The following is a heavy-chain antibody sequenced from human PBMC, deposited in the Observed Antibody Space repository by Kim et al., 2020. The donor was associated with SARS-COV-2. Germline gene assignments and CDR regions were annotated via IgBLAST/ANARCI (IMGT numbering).Heavy chain of an antibody. J-gene: IGHJ4*02. CDR3: ARGGSGSYYNYYFDY. V-gene: IGHV7-4-1*02. CDR1: GYTFTSYA. CDR2: INTNTGNP. D-gene: IGHD3-10*01. Sequence: ASLKVSCKASGYTFTSYAMNWVRQAPGQGLEWMGWINTNTGNPTYAQGFTGRFVFSLDTSVSTAYLQISSLKAEDTAVYYCARGGSGSYYNYYFDYWGQGTLVTVSS.